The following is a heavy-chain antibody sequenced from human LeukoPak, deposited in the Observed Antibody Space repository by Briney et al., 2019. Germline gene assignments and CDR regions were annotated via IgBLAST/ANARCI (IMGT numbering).Heavy chain of an antibody. D-gene: IGHD1-26*01. Sequence: PGGSLRLSCAASGFTFSSYAMHWVRQAPGKGLEWVAVISYDGSNKYYADSVKGRFTISRDNSKNTLYLQMNSLRAEDTAVYYCARELSGSYTSIWGQGTMVTVSS. CDR2: ISYDGSNK. CDR3: ARELSGSYTSI. J-gene: IGHJ3*02. V-gene: IGHV3-30-3*01. CDR1: GFTFSSYA.